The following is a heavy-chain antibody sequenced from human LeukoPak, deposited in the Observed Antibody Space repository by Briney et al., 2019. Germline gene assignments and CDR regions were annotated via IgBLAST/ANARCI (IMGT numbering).Heavy chain of an antibody. J-gene: IGHJ5*02. D-gene: IGHD3-10*01. CDR1: GFTFSSYA. CDR3: ARGDTGSYYNDWFDP. CDR2: ISYDGSNK. Sequence: GRSLRLSCAASGFTFSSYAMHWVRQAPGKGLEWVAVISYDGSNKYYADSVKGRFTISRDNSKNTLYLQMNSLRAEDTAVYYCARGDTGSYYNDWFDPWGQGTLVTVSS. V-gene: IGHV3-30-3*01.